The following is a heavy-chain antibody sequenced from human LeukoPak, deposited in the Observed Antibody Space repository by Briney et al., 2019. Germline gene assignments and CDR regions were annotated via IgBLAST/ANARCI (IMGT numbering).Heavy chain of an antibody. D-gene: IGHD3-22*01. Sequence: ASVKVSCKASGYTFTNYYIHWVRQAPGQGLEWLGLINPSGGSTSYAQRFQGRVTMTSDTSTSTVYMELSNLRSEDTAVYYCARPLLARTTMILGGGGFQHWGQGTLVTVSS. CDR2: INPSGGST. V-gene: IGHV1-46*01. CDR1: GYTFTNYY. CDR3: ARPLLARTTMILGGGGFQH. J-gene: IGHJ1*01.